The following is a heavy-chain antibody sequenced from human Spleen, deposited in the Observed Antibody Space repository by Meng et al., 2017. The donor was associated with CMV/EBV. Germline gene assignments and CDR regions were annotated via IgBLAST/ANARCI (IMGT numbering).Heavy chain of an antibody. CDR2: IGHNGYT. CDR3: GRSNMELDVIDH. Sequence: SETLSLTCAFYGGSLSGFYWSWIRQAPGKGLEWIGDIGHNGYTNYSPSLKSRVTISKDTSKNQFSLRLTSVTAADTAVYYCGRSNMELDVIDHWGQGTLVTVSS. D-gene: IGHD2/OR15-2a*01. V-gene: IGHV4-34*01. J-gene: IGHJ4*02. CDR1: GGSLSGFY.